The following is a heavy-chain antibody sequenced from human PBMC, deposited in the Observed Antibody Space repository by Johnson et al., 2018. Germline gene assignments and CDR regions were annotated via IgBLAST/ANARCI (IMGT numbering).Heavy chain of an antibody. CDR2: ISGSGGST. D-gene: IGHD2-21*01. CDR3: ARIAGPYYYYYYMDV. J-gene: IGHJ6*03. Sequence: VQLVESGGGLVQPGGSLRLSCAASGFTFSSYAMSWVRQAPGTGLEWVSAISGSGGSTYYAGSVKGWFTISRDNSKNTLYLQMNSLRAEDTAVYYCARIAGPYYYYYYMDVWGKGTTVTVSS. CDR1: GFTFSSYA. V-gene: IGHV3-23*04.